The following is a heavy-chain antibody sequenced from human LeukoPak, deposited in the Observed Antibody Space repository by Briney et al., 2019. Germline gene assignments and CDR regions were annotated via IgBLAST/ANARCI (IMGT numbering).Heavy chain of an antibody. CDR2: IYYSGST. D-gene: IGHD3-22*01. V-gene: IGHV4-59*01. J-gene: IGHJ6*03. CDR1: GGSFSGYY. Sequence: SETLSLTCAVYGGSFSGYYWSWIRQPPGKGLEWIGYIYYSGSTNYNPSLKSRVTISVDTSKNQFSLKLSSVTAADTAVYYCARVTGSGYYENYYYYMDVWGKGTTVTISS. CDR3: ARVTGSGYYENYYYYMDV.